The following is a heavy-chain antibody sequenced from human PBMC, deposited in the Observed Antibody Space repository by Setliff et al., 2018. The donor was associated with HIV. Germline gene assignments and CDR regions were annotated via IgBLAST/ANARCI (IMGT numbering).Heavy chain of an antibody. D-gene: IGHD6-6*01. J-gene: IGHJ1*01. V-gene: IGHV4-34*01. CDR3: ARGSPASIAARPWYFQH. CDR1: GGSFSGYY. CDR2: INHSGST. Sequence: KTSETLSLTCAVYGGSFSGYYWSWIRQPPGKGLEWIGEINHSGSTNYSPPLKSRVTISVDTSKNQFSLKLSSVTAADTAVYYCARGSPASIAARPWYFQHWGQGTLVTVSS.